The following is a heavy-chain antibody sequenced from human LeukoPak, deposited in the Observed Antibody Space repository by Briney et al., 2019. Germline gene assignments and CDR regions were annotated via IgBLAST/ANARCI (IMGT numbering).Heavy chain of an antibody. CDR1: GFTFSSYA. D-gene: IGHD3-10*02. Sequence: PGGSLRLSCAASGFTFSSYAMHWVRRAPGKGLEWVSYITSSGGHIFYADSVKGRFTMSRDNAKNSLYLQMNSLRAEDTAVYYCAELGITMIGGVWGKGTTVTISS. CDR2: ITSSGGHI. J-gene: IGHJ6*04. V-gene: IGHV3-48*03. CDR3: AELGITMIGGV.